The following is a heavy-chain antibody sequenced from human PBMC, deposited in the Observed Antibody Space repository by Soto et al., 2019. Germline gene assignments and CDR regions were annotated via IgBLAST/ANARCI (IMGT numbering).Heavy chain of an antibody. D-gene: IGHD3-16*02. CDR1: GGSFSGYY. CDR2: INHSGST. Sequence: LSLTCAVYGGSFSGYYWSWIRQPPGKGLEWIGEINHSGSTNYNPSLKSRVTISVDTSKNQFSLKLSSVTAADTAVYYCARAIYYYIWGSYRYPLYFDYWGQGTLVTVSS. J-gene: IGHJ4*02. V-gene: IGHV4-34*01. CDR3: ARAIYYYIWGSYRYPLYFDY.